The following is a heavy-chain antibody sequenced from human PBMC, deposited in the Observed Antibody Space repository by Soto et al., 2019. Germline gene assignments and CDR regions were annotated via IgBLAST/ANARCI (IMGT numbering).Heavy chain of an antibody. CDR1: GYTFTGYY. J-gene: IGHJ3*02. Sequence: GASVKVSCKASGYTFTGYYMHWVRQAPGQGLEWMGWINPNSGGTNYAQKFQGWVTMTRDTSISTAYMELSRLRSDDTAVYYRARSTYQMLYSPDAFDIWLQGKMVPVSS. D-gene: IGHD2-2*02. V-gene: IGHV1-2*04. CDR2: INPNSGGT. CDR3: ARSTYQMLYSPDAFDI.